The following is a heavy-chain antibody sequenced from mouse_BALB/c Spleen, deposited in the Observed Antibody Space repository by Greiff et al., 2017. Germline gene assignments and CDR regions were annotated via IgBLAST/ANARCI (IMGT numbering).Heavy chain of an antibody. J-gene: IGHJ4*01. D-gene: IGHD2-1*01. V-gene: IGHV1-39*01. CDR2: IDPYYGGT. CDR3: ASEAYGNYVKYAMDY. Sequence: EVQLHVSGPELEKPGASVKISCKSSGYSFTGYNLNWVKQSNGKRLEWIGNIDPYYGGTSYNQKLKGKATLTVDKSSSTAYMQLKSLTSEDSAAYYFASEAYGNYVKYAMDYWGQGTSVTVSS. CDR1: GYSFTGYN.